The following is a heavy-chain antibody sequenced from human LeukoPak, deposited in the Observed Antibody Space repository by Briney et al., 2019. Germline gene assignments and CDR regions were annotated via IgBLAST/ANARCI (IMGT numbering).Heavy chain of an antibody. CDR1: GGSFSGYY. Sequence: SETLSLTCAVYGGSFSGYYWSWIRQPPGKGLEWIGEINHNGSTNYNPSLKSRVTISVDTSKNQFSLKLTSVAAADTAVYYCARADPLDTAMVTWGQGTLVTVSS. J-gene: IGHJ5*02. CDR3: ARADPLDTAMVT. D-gene: IGHD5-18*01. CDR2: INHNGST. V-gene: IGHV4-34*01.